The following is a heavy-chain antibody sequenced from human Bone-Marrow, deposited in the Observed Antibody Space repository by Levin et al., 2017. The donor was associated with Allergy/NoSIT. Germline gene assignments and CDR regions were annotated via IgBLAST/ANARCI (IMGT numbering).Heavy chain of an antibody. V-gene: IGHV4-30-4*01. J-gene: IGHJ5*02. Sequence: PSETLSLTCTVSGGSISSGDYYWSWIRQPPGKGLEWIGYIYYSGSTYYNPSLKSRVTISVDTSKNQFSLKLSSVTAADTAVYYCARLNLAYCSSTSCYAWFDPWGQGTLVTVSS. CDR2: IYYSGST. D-gene: IGHD2-2*01. CDR1: GGSISSGDYY. CDR3: ARLNLAYCSSTSCYAWFDP.